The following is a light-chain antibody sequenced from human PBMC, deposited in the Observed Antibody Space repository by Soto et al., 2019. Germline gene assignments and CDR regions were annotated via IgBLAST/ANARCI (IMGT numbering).Light chain of an antibody. CDR1: QSVSSSY. Sequence: IGLTQSPGTLSLSPGERATLSCRASQSVSSSYLAWYQQKPGQAPRLLISGASSRATGIPDRFSGSGSGTDFTLTISRLEPEDFAVYYCQQYSTSRLTFGGGTKVEIK. CDR3: QQYSTSRLT. CDR2: GAS. J-gene: IGKJ4*01. V-gene: IGKV3-20*01.